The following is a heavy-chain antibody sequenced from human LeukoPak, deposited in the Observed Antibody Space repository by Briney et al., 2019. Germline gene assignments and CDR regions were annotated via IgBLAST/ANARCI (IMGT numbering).Heavy chain of an antibody. CDR3: ARDGEWLRPNDY. J-gene: IGHJ4*02. D-gene: IGHD3-3*01. CDR2: ISGDGRNI. V-gene: IGHV3-74*01. Sequence: GGSLRLSCVASGFTFSSYWMHWVRQDPRKGLVWVSRISGDGRNINYADSVRGRFTISRDNAKNTLYLQMNTLRVEDTAVYYCARDGEWLRPNDYWGQGTLVTVSS. CDR1: GFTFSSYW.